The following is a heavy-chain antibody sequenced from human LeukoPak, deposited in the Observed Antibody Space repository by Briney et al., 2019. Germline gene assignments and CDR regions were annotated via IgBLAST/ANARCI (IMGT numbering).Heavy chain of an antibody. CDR3: ARGRYSGHDAPEDY. CDR1: GFTFSSYS. V-gene: IGHV3-48*01. J-gene: IGHJ4*02. CDR2: IGSSSTI. D-gene: IGHD5-12*01. Sequence: GGFLRLSCAASGFTFSSYSMNWVRQAPGKGLEWVSYIGSSSTIYYADSVKGRFTISRDNAKNSLYLQMNSLRAEDTALYYCARGRYSGHDAPEDYWGQGTLVTVSS.